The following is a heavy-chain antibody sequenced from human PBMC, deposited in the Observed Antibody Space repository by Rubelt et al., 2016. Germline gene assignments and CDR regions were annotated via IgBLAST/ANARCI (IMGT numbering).Heavy chain of an antibody. CDR3: ARSRVGATIGAYY. CDR2: ISISSSTI. J-gene: IGHJ4*02. CDR1: GLSFGKHW. V-gene: IGHV3-48*02. Sequence: EVQLVESGGGLVQPGGSLRLSCAASGLSFGKHWMNWVRQAPGKGLEWVSYISISSSTIYYAESVKVRFTISRDNAKNSRYLRMTSRGDEDTAVYYCARSRVGATIGAYYWGQGTLVTVSS. D-gene: IGHD1-26*01.